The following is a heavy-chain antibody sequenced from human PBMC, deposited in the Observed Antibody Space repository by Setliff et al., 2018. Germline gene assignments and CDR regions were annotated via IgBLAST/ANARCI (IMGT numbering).Heavy chain of an antibody. Sequence: ASVKVSCKASGYTFTGYYMHWVRQAPGQGLEWMGRINPNSGGTNYAQKFQGRVTMTRDTSISTAYMELSRLRSDGTAVYYCARVPYDYVWGSYRTFDYWGQGTLVTVSS. CDR2: INPNSGGT. CDR1: GYTFTGYY. J-gene: IGHJ4*02. CDR3: ARVPYDYVWGSYRTFDY. V-gene: IGHV1-2*06. D-gene: IGHD3-16*02.